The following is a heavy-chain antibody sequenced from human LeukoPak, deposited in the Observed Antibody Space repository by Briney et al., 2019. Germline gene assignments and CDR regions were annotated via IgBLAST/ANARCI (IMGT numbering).Heavy chain of an antibody. Sequence: ASVKVSCKASGFTFTTYGISWVRQAPGQGLEWMGWISVYNGNTNYKQKFQGRVTMTTDTSTSTAYMELRSLRSDDTAVYYCATAKYSSGWYGAFDIWGQGTMVTVSS. D-gene: IGHD6-19*01. CDR2: ISVYNGNT. CDR3: ATAKYSSGWYGAFDI. J-gene: IGHJ3*02. V-gene: IGHV1-18*01. CDR1: GFTFTTYG.